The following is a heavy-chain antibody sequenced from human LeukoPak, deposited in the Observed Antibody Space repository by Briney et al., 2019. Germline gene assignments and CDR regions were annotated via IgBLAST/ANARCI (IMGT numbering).Heavy chain of an antibody. CDR3: AKGLDYSGKYYFDY. V-gene: IGHV3-23*01. Sequence: GGSLRLSCAASRFTFSSYAMSWIRQAPGKGLEWVSAISGSGSSTYYADSVKGRFTISRDNSKNTLYLQMNSLRAEDTAVYYCAKGLDYSGKYYFDYWGQGTLVTVSS. CDR1: RFTFSSYA. CDR2: ISGSGSST. D-gene: IGHD4-11*01. J-gene: IGHJ4*02.